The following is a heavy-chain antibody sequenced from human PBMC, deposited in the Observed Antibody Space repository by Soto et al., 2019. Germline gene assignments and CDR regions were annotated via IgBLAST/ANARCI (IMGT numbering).Heavy chain of an antibody. D-gene: IGHD1-1*01. V-gene: IGHV1-3*01. J-gene: IGHJ6*02. Sequence: ASVKVSCKASGYTFSTYALHWVRQAPGQGLEWMGWINGGNGHTRYSQKFKDRVTISRDTPASTAYMELSGLRSEDTAVYYCARGKGMEENYYYYGMDVWGQGTTVTFS. CDR1: GYTFSTYA. CDR3: ARGKGMEENYYYYGMDV. CDR2: INGGNGHT.